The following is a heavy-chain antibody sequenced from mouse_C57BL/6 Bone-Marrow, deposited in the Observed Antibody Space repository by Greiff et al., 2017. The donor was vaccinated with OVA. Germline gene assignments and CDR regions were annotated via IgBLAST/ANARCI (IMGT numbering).Heavy chain of an antibody. J-gene: IGHJ2*01. CDR3: ARGGFFDY. D-gene: IGHD3-2*02. CDR2: IYPGDGDT. Sequence: QVQLQPSGPELVKPGASVKISCKASGYAFSSSWMNWVKQRPGKGLEWIGRIYPGDGDTNYNGKFKGKATLTADKSSSTAYMQLSSLTSEDSAVYFCARGGFFDYWGQGTTLTVSS. CDR1: GYAFSSSW. V-gene: IGHV1-82*01.